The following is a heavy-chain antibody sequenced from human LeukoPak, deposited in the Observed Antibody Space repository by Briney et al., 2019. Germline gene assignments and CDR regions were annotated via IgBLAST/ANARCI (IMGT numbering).Heavy chain of an antibody. CDR1: GYTFTGYY. CDR2: INPNSGGT. CDR3: ARDKAVVAATFWFDP. J-gene: IGHJ5*02. V-gene: IGHV1-2*06. D-gene: IGHD2-15*01. Sequence: ASVKVSCKASGYTFTGYYMHWVLQAPGQGLEWMGRINPNSGGTNYAQKFQGRVTVTRDTSISTAYMELSRLRSDDTAVYYCARDKAVVAATFWFDPWGQGTLVTVSS.